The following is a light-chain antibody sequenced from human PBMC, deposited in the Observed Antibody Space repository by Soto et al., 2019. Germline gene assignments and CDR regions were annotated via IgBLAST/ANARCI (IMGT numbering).Light chain of an antibody. CDR3: QSYDSSLSAVV. CDR1: SSNIGAGFD. Sequence: QSALTQSPSVSGAPGQRVSISCTGTSSNIGAGFDVHWYQQLPATAPKLLIYGNNNRPSGVPDRFSGSKSGTSASLAITGLQAEDEADYYCQSYDSSLSAVVFGGGTKLTVL. J-gene: IGLJ2*01. V-gene: IGLV1-40*01. CDR2: GNN.